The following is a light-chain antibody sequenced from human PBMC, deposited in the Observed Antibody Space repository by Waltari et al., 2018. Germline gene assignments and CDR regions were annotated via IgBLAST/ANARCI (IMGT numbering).Light chain of an antibody. J-gene: IGLJ2*01. V-gene: IGLV2-14*03. CDR3: SSYTSSSTL. CDR2: DVS. Sequence: WYQQRPGKAPRLMMYDVSNRPSGVSNRFSGSKSGNTASLTISGLQAEDEADYYCSSYTSSSTLFGGGTKLTVL.